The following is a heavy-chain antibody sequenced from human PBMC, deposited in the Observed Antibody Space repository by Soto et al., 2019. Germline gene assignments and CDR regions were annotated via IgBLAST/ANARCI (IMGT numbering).Heavy chain of an antibody. Sequence: PSETPSLTCTVSGSSISSGVSYWGCIRQPPGKGLEWIGYIYYSGNTYFNPSLKSRVTLSVDTSKIQFSLNLSSVTAADTAVYYCVRYCSTTKCPFDYWGQGTLVTVSS. V-gene: IGHV4-30-4*01. J-gene: IGHJ4*02. CDR2: IYYSGNT. CDR1: GSSISSGVSY. D-gene: IGHD2-2*01. CDR3: VRYCSTTKCPFDY.